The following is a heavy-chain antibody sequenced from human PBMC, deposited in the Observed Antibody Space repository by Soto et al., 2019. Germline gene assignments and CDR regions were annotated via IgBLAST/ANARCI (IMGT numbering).Heavy chain of an antibody. Sequence: GASVKVSCKASGGTFSSYAISWVRQAPGQGLEWMGGIIPIFGTANYAQKFQGRVTITADESTSTAYMELSSLRSEDTAVYYCAIPANLDYYYAMDVWGQGTTVTVSS. CDR1: GGTFSSYA. J-gene: IGHJ6*02. CDR2: IIPIFGTA. CDR3: AIPANLDYYYAMDV. V-gene: IGHV1-69*13. D-gene: IGHD2-15*01.